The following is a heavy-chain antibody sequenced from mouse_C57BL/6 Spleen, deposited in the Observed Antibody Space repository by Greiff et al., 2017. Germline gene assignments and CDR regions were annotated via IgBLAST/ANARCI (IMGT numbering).Heavy chain of an antibody. CDR3: ARNFYDGDQGAMDY. V-gene: IGHV2-9-1*01. D-gene: IGHD2-3*01. J-gene: IGHJ4*01. CDR1: GFSLTSYA. CDR2: IWTGGGT. Sequence: QVQLKESGPGLVAPSQSLSITCTVSGFSLTSYAIRWVRQPPGQGLEWLGVIWTGGGTNYNSALKSSLSISKDNSKSQVFLKMNSLQTDDTARYYYARNFYDGDQGAMDYWGQGTSVTVSS.